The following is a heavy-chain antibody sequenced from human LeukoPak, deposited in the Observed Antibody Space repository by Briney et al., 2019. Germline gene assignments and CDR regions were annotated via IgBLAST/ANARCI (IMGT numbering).Heavy chain of an antibody. D-gene: IGHD2-8*01. CDR3: ARGCTNGVCWAY. V-gene: IGHV3-7*01. Sequence: GGSPRLSCAASGFTFSFYWMSWVRQAPGKGLEWVANIKQAGSESYYVDSVKGRFTISRDNAKNSLHLQLNSLRAEDTAVYYCARGCTNGVCWAYWGQGTLVTVSS. J-gene: IGHJ4*02. CDR1: GFTFSFYW. CDR2: IKQAGSES.